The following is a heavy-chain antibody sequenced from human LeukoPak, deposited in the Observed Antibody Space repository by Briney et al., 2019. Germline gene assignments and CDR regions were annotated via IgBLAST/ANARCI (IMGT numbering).Heavy chain of an antibody. V-gene: IGHV4-61*02. D-gene: IGHD3-10*01. J-gene: IGHJ5*02. CDR2: IYTSGST. CDR3: ARDVLLWFGESKNWFDP. Sequence: PSETLSLTCTVSGGSISSGIYNWSWIRQPAGKGLEWIGRIYTSGSTNYNPSLKSRVTISVDTSKNQFSLKLSSVTAADTAVYYGARDVLLWFGESKNWFDPWGQGTLVTVSS. CDR1: GGSISSGIYN.